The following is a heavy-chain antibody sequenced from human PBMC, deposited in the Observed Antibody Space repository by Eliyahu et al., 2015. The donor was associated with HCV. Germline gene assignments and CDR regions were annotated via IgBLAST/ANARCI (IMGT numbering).Heavy chain of an antibody. CDR3: ARDPGYYGSGSYSLKYYFYGIDV. J-gene: IGHJ6*02. CDR1: GFTFNIYT. CDR2: ISSGANYM. D-gene: IGHD3-10*01. V-gene: IGHV3-21*02. Sequence: EVQLVETGGGLVKPGGSLRLSCAASGFTFNIYTMNWVRQAPGKGLEWVSSISSGANYMYYSDSVKGRFTISRDNAENSLYLQMNSLTAEDTAVYYCARDPGYYGSGSYSLKYYFYGIDVWGQGTTVTVSS.